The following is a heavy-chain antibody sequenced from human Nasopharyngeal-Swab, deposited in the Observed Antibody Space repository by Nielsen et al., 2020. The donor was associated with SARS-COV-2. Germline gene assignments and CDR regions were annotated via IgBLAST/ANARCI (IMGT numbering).Heavy chain of an antibody. D-gene: IGHD4/OR15-4a*01. Sequence: GESLKISCAASGFTFSSYSMNWVRQAPGKGLEWVSSVSSSGSYISYADSLKGRFTISRDNVKNTLYLQMNSLRAEDTAVYYCARSRTDYGGTWYDAFDIWGQGTLVNRLL. CDR3: ARSRTDYGGTWYDAFDI. J-gene: IGHJ3*02. V-gene: IGHV3-21*06. CDR2: VSSSGSYI. CDR1: GFTFSSYS.